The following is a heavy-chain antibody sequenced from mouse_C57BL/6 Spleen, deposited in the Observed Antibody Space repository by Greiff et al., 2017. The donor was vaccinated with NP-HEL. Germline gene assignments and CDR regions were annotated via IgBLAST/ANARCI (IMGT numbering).Heavy chain of an antibody. D-gene: IGHD1-1*01. J-gene: IGHJ2*01. CDR1: GFTFSSYA. CDR3: TRDYYYGSLDY. V-gene: IGHV5-9-1*02. CDR2: ISSGGDYI. Sequence: EVQGVESGEGLVKPGGSLKLSCAASGFTFSSYAMSWVRQTPEKRLEWVAYISSGGDYIYYADTVKGRFTISRDNARNTLYLQMSSLKSEDTAMYYCTRDYYYGSLDYWGQGTTLTVSS.